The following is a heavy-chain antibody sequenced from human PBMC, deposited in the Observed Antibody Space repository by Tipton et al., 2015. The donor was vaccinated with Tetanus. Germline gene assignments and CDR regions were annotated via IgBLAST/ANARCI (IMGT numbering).Heavy chain of an antibody. Sequence: GLVKPSETLSLTCTVSGGSISSYYWSWIRQPPGKGLEWIGYIYYSGSTNYNPSLKSRVTISVDASKNQFSLELTSVTAADTAVYYCARHAGAGATIWGTDYWGQGTLVTVSS. CDR2: IYYSGST. CDR3: ARHAGAGATIWGTDY. J-gene: IGHJ4*02. D-gene: IGHD3-9*01. CDR1: GGSISSYY. V-gene: IGHV4-59*08.